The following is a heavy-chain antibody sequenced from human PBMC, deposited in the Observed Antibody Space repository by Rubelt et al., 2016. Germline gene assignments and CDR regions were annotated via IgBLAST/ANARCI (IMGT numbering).Heavy chain of an antibody. V-gene: IGHV3-23*05. CDR3: AKRVAYYYDSSGYYSYYYYGMDV. CDR2: SI. D-gene: IGHD3-22*01. Sequence: SIGYADSVKGRFTISRDNSKNTLYLQMNSLRAEDTAVYYCAKRVAYYYDSSGYYSYYYYGMDVWGQGTTVTVSS. J-gene: IGHJ6*02.